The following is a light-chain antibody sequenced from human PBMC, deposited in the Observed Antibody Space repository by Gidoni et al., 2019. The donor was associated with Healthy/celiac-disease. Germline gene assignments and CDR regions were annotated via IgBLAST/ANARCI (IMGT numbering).Light chain of an antibody. CDR2: DAS. CDR1: QSVSSY. J-gene: IGKJ4*01. Sequence: EIVLTQSPATLSLSPGERATLSCRASQSVSSYLAWYQQKPGQAPRLLIYDASNRATGIPALFSGSGSVTDFTLTISSLEPEDFAVYYCQQRSNWPTFGGGTKVEIK. V-gene: IGKV3-11*01. CDR3: QQRSNWPT.